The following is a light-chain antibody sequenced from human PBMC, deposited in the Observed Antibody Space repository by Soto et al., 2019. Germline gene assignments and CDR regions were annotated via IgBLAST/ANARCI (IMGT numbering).Light chain of an antibody. J-gene: IGLJ3*02. Sequence: QSVLTQTPSASGTPGQRVTISCSGSSSNIGSNTVHWYQQVPGTAPKLLIYSNNQRPSGVPDRFSGSKSGTSASLAISGLQSEDEADYYCATWDDSLSGVVFGGGTKVTVL. CDR2: SNN. V-gene: IGLV1-44*01. CDR1: SSNIGSNT. CDR3: ATWDDSLSGVV.